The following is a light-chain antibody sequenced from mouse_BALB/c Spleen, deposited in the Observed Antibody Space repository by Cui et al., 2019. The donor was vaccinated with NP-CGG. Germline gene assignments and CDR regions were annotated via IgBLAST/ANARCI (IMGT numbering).Light chain of an antibody. J-gene: IGLJ1*01. Sequence: QAVVTQESALTTSPGETVTLTCRSSTGAVKTSNYANWVHKKPDHLFTGLIGGTNNRAPGVPARFSGSLIGDKAALTITGAQTEDEAIYFCALWYSNHWVFGGGTKLTVL. CDR3: ALWYSNHWV. CDR2: GTN. V-gene: IGLV1*01. CDR1: TGAVKTSNY.